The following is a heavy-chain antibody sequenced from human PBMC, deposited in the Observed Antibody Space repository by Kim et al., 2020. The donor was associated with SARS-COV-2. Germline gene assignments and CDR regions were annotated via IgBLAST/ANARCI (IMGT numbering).Heavy chain of an antibody. V-gene: IGHV3-74*01. D-gene: IGHD3-3*02. CDR3: TSIFEY. Sequence: DGGSRYTRDSVKGRFTTSRDNANNMVYLQMNSLRVDDTAIYYCTSIFEYWGQGALVTGSS. J-gene: IGHJ4*02. CDR2: DGGSR.